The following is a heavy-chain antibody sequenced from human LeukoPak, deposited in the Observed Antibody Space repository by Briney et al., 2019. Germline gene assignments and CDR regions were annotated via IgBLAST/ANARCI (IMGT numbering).Heavy chain of an antibody. D-gene: IGHD1-1*01. CDR2: SYDSWRM. CDR1: GDSISRES. J-gene: IGHJ2*01. CDR3: ARRIQLWSYWHFDL. V-gene: IGHV4-4*08. Sequence: SETLSLTCTVSGDSISRESWSWIPQAPGKGLECIGYSYDSWRMNYNPSLQSRVTISLDTSKNRLSLQLNSVTAADTAVYYCARRIQLWSYWHFDLWGRGTLVTVTS.